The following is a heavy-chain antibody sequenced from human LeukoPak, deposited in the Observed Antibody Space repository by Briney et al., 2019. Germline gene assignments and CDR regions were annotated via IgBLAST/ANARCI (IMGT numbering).Heavy chain of an antibody. V-gene: IGHV2-5*02. CDR2: IYWDDDK. CDR1: GFSLRTSGVG. Sequence: SGPTLANPTQTLTLTCSFSGFSLRTSGVGVGWIRQPPGKALEWLALIYWDDDKRYSPSLKSRLTITKDTSKNQVVLTMTNMGPVDTATYYCAHSPGVWGGYGDYFDYWGQGTLVTVSS. D-gene: IGHD5-12*01. CDR3: AHSPGVWGGYGDYFDY. J-gene: IGHJ4*02.